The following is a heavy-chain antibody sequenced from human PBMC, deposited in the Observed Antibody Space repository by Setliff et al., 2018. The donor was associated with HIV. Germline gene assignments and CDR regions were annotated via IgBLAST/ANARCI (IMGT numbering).Heavy chain of an antibody. J-gene: IGHJ6*03. CDR1: GFAVSSNY. D-gene: IGHD2-21*02. Sequence: GGSLRLSCAASGFAVSSNYMSWVRQAPGKGLEWVSVIYSGGNTYYADSVKGRFTISRDNAQNSLYLQMNSLRADDTAVYYCARDPGLTASYYMDVWGKGTTVTVSS. CDR3: ARDPGLTASYYMDV. CDR2: IYSGGNT. V-gene: IGHV3-53*01.